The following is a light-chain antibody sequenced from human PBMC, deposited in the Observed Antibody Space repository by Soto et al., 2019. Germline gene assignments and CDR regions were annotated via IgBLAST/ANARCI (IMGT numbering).Light chain of an antibody. V-gene: IGKV3-11*01. Sequence: ERVLTQSPDTLSLSPGETATLSCRASQSLDIYLAWYQQKPGQAPRLLVYDASNRAIGIPPRFSGSGSGTDFTLTIIGLEPEEFAVYSCQQRTDFAFGGGTKVELK. J-gene: IGKJ4*01. CDR2: DAS. CDR3: QQRTDFA. CDR1: QSLDIY.